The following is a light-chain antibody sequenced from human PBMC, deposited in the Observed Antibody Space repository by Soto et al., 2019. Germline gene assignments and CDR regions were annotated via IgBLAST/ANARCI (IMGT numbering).Light chain of an antibody. V-gene: IGLV2-23*02. J-gene: IGLJ2*01. CDR2: EVN. CDR3: CSYATTTL. CDR1: SSDIGSYDL. Sequence: QSVLTQPASVSGSPGQSITISCTGTSSDIGSYDLVSWYQQHPGNAPRLIIYEVNKRPSGVSNRFSGSKSGNTASLTVSGLQAEDVAEYYCCSYATTTLFGGGTKVTVL.